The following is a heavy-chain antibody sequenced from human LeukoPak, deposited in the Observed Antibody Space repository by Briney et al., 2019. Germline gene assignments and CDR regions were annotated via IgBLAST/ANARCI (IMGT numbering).Heavy chain of an antibody. CDR1: GFTFSSYS. CDR3: TTDFTYYDSSVTLTDY. CDR2: IKSKTDGGTT. J-gene: IGHJ4*02. D-gene: IGHD3-22*01. Sequence: GGSLRLSCAASGFTFSSYSMNWVRQAPGKGLEWVGRIKSKTDGGTTDYAAPVKGRFTISRDDSKNTLYLQMNSLKTEDTAVYYCTTDFTYYDSSVTLTDYWGQGTLVTVSS. V-gene: IGHV3-15*07.